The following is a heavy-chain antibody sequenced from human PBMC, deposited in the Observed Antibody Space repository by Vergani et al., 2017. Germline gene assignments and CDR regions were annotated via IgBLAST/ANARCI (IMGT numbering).Heavy chain of an antibody. D-gene: IGHD2-2*01. J-gene: IGHJ4*02. CDR3: AFVVPAASKSGPYFDY. CDR2: IIPIFGTA. CDR1: GYTFTSYA. Sequence: QVQLVQSGAEVKKPGASVKVSCKASGYTFTSYAISWVRQAPGQGLEWMGWIIPIFGTANYAQKFQGRVTITADESTSTAYMELSSLRSEDTAVYYCAFVVPAASKSGPYFDYWGQGTLVTVSS. V-gene: IGHV1-69*13.